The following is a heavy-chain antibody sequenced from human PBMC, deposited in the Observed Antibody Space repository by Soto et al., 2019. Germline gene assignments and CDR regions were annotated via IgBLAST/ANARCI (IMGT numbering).Heavy chain of an antibody. CDR1: GFTFSSYA. CDR3: ANEGAVAGVGYNYFDY. D-gene: IGHD6-19*01. J-gene: IGHJ4*02. V-gene: IGHV3-23*01. Sequence: GGSLRLSCAASGFTFSSYAMSWVRQAPGKGLEWVSAISGSGGSTYYADSVKGRFTISRDNSKNTLYLQMNSLRAEDTAVYYCANEGAVAGVGYNYFDYWGQGTLVTVSS. CDR2: ISGSGGST.